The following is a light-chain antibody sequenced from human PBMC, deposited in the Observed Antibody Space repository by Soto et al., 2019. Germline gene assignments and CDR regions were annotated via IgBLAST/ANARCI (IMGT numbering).Light chain of an antibody. CDR3: CSYAGRYTLDV. V-gene: IGLV2-11*01. CDR1: SSDVGGYNY. J-gene: IGLJ1*01. CDR2: DVS. Sequence: QSALTQPRSVSGSPGQSVTISCTGTSSDVGGYNYVSWYQQHPGKAPKLIMYDVSKRPSGVPDRFSGSKSGNTASLTISGLQPEDEADYYCCSYAGRYTLDVFGTGTKLTVL.